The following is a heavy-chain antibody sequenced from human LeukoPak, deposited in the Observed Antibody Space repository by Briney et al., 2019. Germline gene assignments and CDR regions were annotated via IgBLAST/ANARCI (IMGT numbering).Heavy chain of an antibody. V-gene: IGHV5-51*01. CDR3: ARRKYYYDSCGYYTSFDY. J-gene: IGHJ4*02. CDR2: IYPGDSDT. Sequence: GESLKISCKGSGYSFTSYWIGWVRQMPGKGLEWMGIIYPGDSDTRYSPSFQGQVTISADKSISTAYLQWSSLKASDTAMYYCARRKYYYDSCGYYTSFDYWGQGTLVTVSS. CDR1: GYSFTSYW. D-gene: IGHD3-22*01.